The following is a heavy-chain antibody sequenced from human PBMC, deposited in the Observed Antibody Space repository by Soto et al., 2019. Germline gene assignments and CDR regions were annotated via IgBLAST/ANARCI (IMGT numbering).Heavy chain of an antibody. V-gene: IGHV3-30-3*01. Sequence: GGSLRLSCAASGFTFSSYAMHWVRQAPGKGLEWVAVISYDGSNKYYADSVKGRFTISRDNSKNTLYLQMNSLRAEDTAVYYCARDSWSQWLGPTSRYYYYGMDVWGQGTTVTVSS. CDR3: ARDSWSQWLGPTSRYYYYGMDV. J-gene: IGHJ6*02. D-gene: IGHD6-19*01. CDR1: GFTFSSYA. CDR2: ISYDGSNK.